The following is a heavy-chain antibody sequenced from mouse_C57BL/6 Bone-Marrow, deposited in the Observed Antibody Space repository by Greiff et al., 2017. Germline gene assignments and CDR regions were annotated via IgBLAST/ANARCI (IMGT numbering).Heavy chain of an antibody. J-gene: IGHJ3*01. CDR2: ISNGGGST. CDR1: GFTFSDYY. CDR3: ARHGVGSYVAWFAY. Sequence: EVKLMESGGGLVQPGGSLKLSCAASGFTFSDYYMYWVRQTPEKRLEWVAYISNGGGSTYYPDTVKGRFTISRDNAKNTLYLQMSRLKSEDTAMDYCARHGVGSYVAWFAYWGQGTLVTVSA. V-gene: IGHV5-12*01. D-gene: IGHD1-1*02.